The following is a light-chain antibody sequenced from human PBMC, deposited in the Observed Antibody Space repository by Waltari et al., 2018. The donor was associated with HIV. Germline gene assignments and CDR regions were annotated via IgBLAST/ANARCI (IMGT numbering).Light chain of an antibody. Sequence: DIQMTQSPSSLSASVGDRVTITCRSRQTITDKLKWYQQKPGEAPKVLIYDASTLETGVPSRFSGSGSGTEFTLTISSLQYDDFASYFCQQSFTSPLTFGPGTKVD. V-gene: IGKV1-39*01. J-gene: IGKJ3*01. CDR2: DAS. CDR1: QTITDK. CDR3: QQSFTSPLT.